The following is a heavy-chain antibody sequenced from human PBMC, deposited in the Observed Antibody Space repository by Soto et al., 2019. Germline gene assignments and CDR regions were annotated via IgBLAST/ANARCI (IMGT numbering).Heavy chain of an antibody. CDR2: INIYSGDA. CDR3: ARALYYYDNSGLAY. V-gene: IGHV1-18*01. D-gene: IGHD3-22*01. J-gene: IGHJ4*02. Sequence: QVRLEQSGPEVKKTGASVKVSCKASGYTFTSYGISWVRQAPGQGLEWMGWINIYSGDANYAQRFQDRVTMARYTSXNTVYMEMRSLRSDDTAVYYCARALYYYDNSGLAYWGQGTLVTVSS. CDR1: GYTFTSYG.